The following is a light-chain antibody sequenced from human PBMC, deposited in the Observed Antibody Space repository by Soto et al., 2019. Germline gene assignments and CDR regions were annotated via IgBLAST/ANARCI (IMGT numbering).Light chain of an antibody. Sequence: AIQMTHSASALSATVGDRVTITCRASQGIRNDLGWYQQKPGKAPKLLIYAASSLQSGVPSRFSGSGSGTDFTLTISSLQPEDFATYYCLQDYNYPPTFGQGTRLEIK. CDR3: LQDYNYPPT. J-gene: IGKJ5*01. CDR1: QGIRND. CDR2: AAS. V-gene: IGKV1-6*01.